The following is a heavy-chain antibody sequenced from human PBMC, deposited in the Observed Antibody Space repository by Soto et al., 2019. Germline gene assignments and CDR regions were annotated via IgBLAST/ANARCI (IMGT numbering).Heavy chain of an antibody. CDR2: IYYSGST. V-gene: IGHV4-59*01. D-gene: IGHD6-19*01. J-gene: IGHJ4*02. Sequence: SETLSLTCTVPGGAISSYYWSWIRQPPGKGLEWIGYIYYSGSTNYNPSLKSRVTISVDTSKNQFSLKLSSVTAADTAVYYCARGGTVAGLTYYFDYWGQGTLVTVSS. CDR3: ARGGTVAGLTYYFDY. CDR1: GGAISSYY.